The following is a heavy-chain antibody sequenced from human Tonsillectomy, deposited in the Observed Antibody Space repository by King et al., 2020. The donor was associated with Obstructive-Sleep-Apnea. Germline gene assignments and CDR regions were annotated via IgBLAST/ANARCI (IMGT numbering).Heavy chain of an antibody. V-gene: IGHV3-43*01. CDR3: AKDKYRTVTTGGFDY. D-gene: IGHD4-17*01. J-gene: IGHJ4*02. Sequence: VQLVESGGVVVQPGGSLRLSCAASGFTFDDDTMHWVRQAPGKGLEWVSLISWDGGSTYYADSVKGRFTISRDNSKNSLYLQMNSLRTEDTALYYCAKDKYRTVTTGGFDYWGQGTLVTVSS. CDR2: ISWDGGST. CDR1: GFTFDDDT.